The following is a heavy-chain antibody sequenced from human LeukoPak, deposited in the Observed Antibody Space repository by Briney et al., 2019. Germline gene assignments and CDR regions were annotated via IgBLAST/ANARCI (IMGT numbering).Heavy chain of an antibody. J-gene: IGHJ6*02. CDR2: IYPGDSDT. CDR1: EYSFTNYW. V-gene: IGHV5-51*01. CDR3: ARYYGSGSKYYYYGMDV. Sequence: GESLKISCKGSEYSFTNYWIGWVRQMPGRGLEWMGIIYPGDSDTRYSPSFQGQVTISADKSISTAYLQWSSLKASDTATYYCARYYGSGSKYYYYGMDVWGQGTTVTVSS. D-gene: IGHD3-10*01.